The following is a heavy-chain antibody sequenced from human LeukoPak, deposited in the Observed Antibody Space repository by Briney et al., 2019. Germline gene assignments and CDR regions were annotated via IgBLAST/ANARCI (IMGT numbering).Heavy chain of an antibody. D-gene: IGHD6-19*01. J-gene: IGHJ4*02. CDR2: ISSSSSYI. CDR3: ARDLVAVAGIQDY. V-gene: IGHV3-21*01. Sequence: PGGSLRLSCAASGFTFSSYSMNWVRQAPGKGLEWVSSISSSSSYIYYADSVKGRFTISRDNAKNSLYLQMNSLRAEDTAVYYCARDLVAVAGIQDYWGQGTLVTVSS. CDR1: GFTFSSYS.